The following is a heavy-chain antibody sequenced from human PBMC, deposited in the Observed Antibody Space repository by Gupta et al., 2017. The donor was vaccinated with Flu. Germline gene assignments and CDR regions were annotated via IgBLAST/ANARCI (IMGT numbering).Heavy chain of an antibody. CDR1: GYSFTSYW. J-gene: IGHJ4*02. V-gene: IGHV5-51*03. CDR2: IYPSDSDT. CDR3: ARPRGPEGVVVDTYYFDY. Sequence: EVQLVQSGAEVKKPGESLKISCKGSGYSFTSYWIGWVRQMPGKGLEWMGIIYPSDSDTRYSPSFQGQVTISADKSISTAYLQWSSLKASETAMYYCARPRGPEGVVVDTYYFDYWGQGTLVTVYS. D-gene: IGHD2-15*01.